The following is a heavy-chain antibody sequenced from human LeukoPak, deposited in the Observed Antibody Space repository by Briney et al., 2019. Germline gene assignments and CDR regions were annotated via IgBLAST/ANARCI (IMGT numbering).Heavy chain of an antibody. CDR1: GYTFTSYG. Sequence: HRASVKVSCKASGYTFTSYGISWVRQAPGQGLEWMGWISAYNGNTNYAQKLQGRVTMTTDTSTSTAYMELRSLRSDDTAVYYCARCVYDILTGYSWCDAFDIWGQGTMVTVS. V-gene: IGHV1-18*01. J-gene: IGHJ3*02. D-gene: IGHD3-9*01. CDR3: ARCVYDILTGYSWCDAFDI. CDR2: ISAYNGNT.